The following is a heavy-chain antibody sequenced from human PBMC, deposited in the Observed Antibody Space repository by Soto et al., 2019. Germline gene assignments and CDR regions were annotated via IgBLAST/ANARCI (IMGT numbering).Heavy chain of an antibody. V-gene: IGHV1-3*01. J-gene: IGHJ6*03. Sequence: ASVKVSCKAPGYTFTSYAMHWVRQAPGQRLEWMGWINAGNGNTKYSQKFQGRVTITRDTSASTAYMELSSLRSEDTAVYYCASGTEQPPRGYYYYMDVWSKGTTVTV. CDR2: INAGNGNT. CDR1: GYTFTSYA. CDR3: ASGTEQPPRGYYYYMDV. D-gene: IGHD6-13*01.